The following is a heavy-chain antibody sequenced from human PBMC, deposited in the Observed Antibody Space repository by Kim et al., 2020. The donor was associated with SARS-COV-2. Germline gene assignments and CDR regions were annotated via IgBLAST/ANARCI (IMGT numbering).Heavy chain of an antibody. CDR1: GFTFSSYW. D-gene: IGHD1-1*01. CDR2: IKQDGSQK. J-gene: IGHJ6*02. V-gene: IGHV3-7*04. Sequence: GGSLRLSCAASGFTFSSYWMSWVRQAPGKGLEWVANIKQDGSQKYYVDSVKGRFTISRDNAKNSLYLQMNSLRAEDTAVYYCARGTGTSYYYYYYGMDVWGQGTTVTVSS. CDR3: ARGTGTSYYYYYYGMDV.